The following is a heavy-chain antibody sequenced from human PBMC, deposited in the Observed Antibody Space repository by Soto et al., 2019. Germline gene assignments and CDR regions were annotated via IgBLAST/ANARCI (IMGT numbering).Heavy chain of an antibody. CDR2: ISYDGSNK. CDR1: GFPFSSYG. V-gene: IGHV3-30*03. Sequence: QVQLVESGGGVVQPGRSLRLSCAASGFPFSSYGMHWVREAPGKGLEWVAVISYDGSNKYYADSVKGRFTISRDNSASTLYLQINSLRPGDTALYYCVGGQYYLDSRGQGTRVTVSP. CDR3: VGGQYYLDS. J-gene: IGHJ4*02. D-gene: IGHD3-10*01.